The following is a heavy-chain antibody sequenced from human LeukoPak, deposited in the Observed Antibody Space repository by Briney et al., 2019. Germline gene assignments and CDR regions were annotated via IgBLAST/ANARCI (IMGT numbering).Heavy chain of an antibody. CDR2: ISWNSGSI. CDR1: GFTFDDYA. Sequence: GRSLRLSCAASGFTFDDYAMHWVRQAPGKGLEWVTGISWNSGSIGYADSVKGRFSISRDNAKNSLYLQMNSLRAEDMALYYCAKDLEYSSSSAFDYWGQGTLVTVSS. CDR3: AKDLEYSSSSAFDY. J-gene: IGHJ4*02. V-gene: IGHV3-9*03. D-gene: IGHD6-6*01.